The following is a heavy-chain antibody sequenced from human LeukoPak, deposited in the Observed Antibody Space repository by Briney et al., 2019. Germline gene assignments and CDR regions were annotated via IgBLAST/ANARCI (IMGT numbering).Heavy chain of an antibody. Sequence: GESLKISCKAFRYTFIINWVGWVRQLPGKGLEWMGIIYPADSDTRYSPSFQGQVTISAGKSITTAYLQWSSLKASDTAIYYCARQCPSDYWGQGTLVTVSS. CDR3: ARQCPSDY. CDR1: RYTFIINW. V-gene: IGHV5-51*01. CDR2: IYPADSDT. J-gene: IGHJ4*02.